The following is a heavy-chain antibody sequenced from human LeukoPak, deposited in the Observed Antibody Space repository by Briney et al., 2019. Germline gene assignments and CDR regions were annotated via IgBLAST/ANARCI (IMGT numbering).Heavy chain of an antibody. CDR1: GGTISPYY. Sequence: SETLSLTCNVSGGTISPYYWSWIRQPPGKGLEWIGYIYYSGSTDHNPSLKSRVTISVDTSKNHFSLKLTSVTAADTALYYCARRRGVRLDAFDIWGQGTMVTVSS. D-gene: IGHD3-10*01. V-gene: IGHV4-59*08. CDR3: ARRRGVRLDAFDI. J-gene: IGHJ3*02. CDR2: IYYSGST.